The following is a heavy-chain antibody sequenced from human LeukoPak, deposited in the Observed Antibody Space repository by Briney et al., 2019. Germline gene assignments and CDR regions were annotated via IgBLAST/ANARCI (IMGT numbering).Heavy chain of an antibody. CDR3: ASISGSYYVGNFDY. V-gene: IGHV3-48*01. CDR1: GFTFSSYS. J-gene: IGHJ4*02. Sequence: GGSLRLSCAASGFTFSSYSMNWVRQAPGKGLEWVSYISSSSSTTYYADSVKGRFTISRDNAKNSLYLQMNSLRAEDTAVYYCASISGSYYVGNFDYWGQGTLVTVSS. D-gene: IGHD1-26*01. CDR2: ISSSSSTT.